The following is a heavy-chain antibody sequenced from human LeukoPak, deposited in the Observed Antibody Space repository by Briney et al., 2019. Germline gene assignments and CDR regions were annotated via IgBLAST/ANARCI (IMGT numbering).Heavy chain of an antibody. Sequence: SETLSLTCTVSGGSISSGDYYWSWIRQPPGKGLEWIGYIYYSGSTYYNPSLKSRVTISVDTSKNQFSLKLSSVTAADTAVYYCARVQSGVVVTVGKDLAGAFDIWGQGTMVTVSS. CDR1: GGSISSGDYY. V-gene: IGHV4-30-4*01. D-gene: IGHD2-21*02. CDR3: ARVQSGVVVTVGKDLAGAFDI. CDR2: IYYSGST. J-gene: IGHJ3*02.